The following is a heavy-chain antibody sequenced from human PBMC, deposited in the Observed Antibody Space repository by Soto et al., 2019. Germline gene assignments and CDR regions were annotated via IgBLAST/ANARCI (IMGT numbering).Heavy chain of an antibody. J-gene: IGHJ5*02. CDR2: IKQDGSEK. V-gene: IGHV3-7*01. Sequence: PGGSLRLSCAASGFTFSSYWMSWVRQAPGKGLEWVANIKQDGSEKYYVDSVKGRFTISRDNAKNSLYLQMNSLRAEDTAVYYCARARGPYYYDSSGYPDWFDPWGQGTLVTVSS. D-gene: IGHD3-22*01. CDR3: ARARGPYYYDSSGYPDWFDP. CDR1: GFTFSSYW.